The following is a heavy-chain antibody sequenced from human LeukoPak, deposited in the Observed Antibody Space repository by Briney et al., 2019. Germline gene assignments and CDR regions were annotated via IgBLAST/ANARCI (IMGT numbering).Heavy chain of an antibody. CDR3: AKGHSSGWYYFDY. CDR2: IRYDGSNK. J-gene: IGHJ4*02. D-gene: IGHD6-19*01. V-gene: IGHV3-30*02. CDR1: GFTFSSYG. Sequence: GGSLRLSCAASGFTFSSYGMHWVRQAPGKGLEWVAFIRYDGSNKCYADSVKGRFTISRDNSKNTLYLQMNSLRAEDTAVYYCAKGHSSGWYYFDYWGQGTLVTVSS.